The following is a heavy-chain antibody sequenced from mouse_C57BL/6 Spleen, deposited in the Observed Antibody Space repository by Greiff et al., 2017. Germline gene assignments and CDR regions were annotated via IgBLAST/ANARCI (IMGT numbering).Heavy chain of an antibody. CDR3: ARKGKYDYDSYYAMDY. V-gene: IGHV2-2*01. CDR1: GFSLTSYD. J-gene: IGHJ4*01. CDR2: IWSGGST. Sequence: VQLQQSGPGLVQPSQSLSITCTASGFSLTSYDVHWVRQSPGKGLEWLGVIWSGGSTDYNAAFISRLSISKDNSKSQVFFKMNSLQADDTAIYYCARKGKYDYDSYYAMDYWGQGTSVTVSS. D-gene: IGHD2-4*01.